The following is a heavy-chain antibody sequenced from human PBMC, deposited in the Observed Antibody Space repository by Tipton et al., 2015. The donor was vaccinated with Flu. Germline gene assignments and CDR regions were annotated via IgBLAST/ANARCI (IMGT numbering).Heavy chain of an antibody. Sequence: TLSLTCTVSGGSVSSGSYYWSWIRQPPGKGLEWIGYIYYSGSTNYNPSLKSRVTISVDTSKNQFSLKLSSVTAADTAVYYCARDLYSSSYFDYWGQGTLVTVSS. J-gene: IGHJ4*02. V-gene: IGHV4-61*01. D-gene: IGHD6-6*01. CDR1: GGSVSSGSYY. CDR3: ARDLYSSSYFDY. CDR2: IYYSGST.